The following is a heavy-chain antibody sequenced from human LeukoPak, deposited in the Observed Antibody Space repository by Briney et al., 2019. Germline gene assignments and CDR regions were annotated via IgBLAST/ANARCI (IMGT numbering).Heavy chain of an antibody. J-gene: IGHJ4*02. D-gene: IGHD1-1*01. CDR3: ARDSLERRRYFDY. V-gene: IGHV4-59*01. CDR1: GGSISSYY. CDR2: IYYSGST. Sequence: PSETLSLTCTVSGGSISSYYWSWIRQPPGKGLEWIGYIYYSGSTNYNPSLKSRVTISVDTSKNQFSLKLSSVTAADTAVYYCARDSLERRRYFDYWGRGTLVTVSS.